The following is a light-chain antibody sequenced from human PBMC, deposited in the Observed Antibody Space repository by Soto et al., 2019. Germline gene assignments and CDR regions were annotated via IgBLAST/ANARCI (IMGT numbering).Light chain of an antibody. J-gene: IGLJ1*01. CDR2: EGS. Sequence: QSVLTQPASVSGSPGQSITISCAGTGGDIGAYNYVSWYQQHPGKAPKLMIYEGSERPSGVSHHFSGSKSGNTASLTISGLQAEDEADYYCCSYGGSSSFPYVFGTGTKGTVL. V-gene: IGLV2-23*03. CDR3: CSYGGSSSFPYV. CDR1: GGDIGAYNY.